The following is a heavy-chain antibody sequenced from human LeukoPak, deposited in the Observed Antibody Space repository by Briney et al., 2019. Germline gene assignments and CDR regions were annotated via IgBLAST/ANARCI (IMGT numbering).Heavy chain of an antibody. D-gene: IGHD6-13*01. V-gene: IGHV4-59*01. CDR1: GGSISSYY. CDR2: IYFSGST. CDR3: ARPSSSWYNWFDP. J-gene: IGHJ5*02. Sequence: SETLSLTCTVSGGSISSYYWSWIRQPPGKGLEWIGYIYFSGSTNYNPSLKSRVTISVDTSKNQFSLKLSSVTAADTAVYYCARPSSSWYNWFDPWGQGTLVTVSS.